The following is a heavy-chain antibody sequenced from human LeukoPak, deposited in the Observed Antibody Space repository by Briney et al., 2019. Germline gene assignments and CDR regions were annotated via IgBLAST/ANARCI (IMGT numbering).Heavy chain of an antibody. D-gene: IGHD6-13*01. J-gene: IGHJ4*02. CDR3: ARDGYSSSY. Sequence: GGSLRLSCAGSGFTFDNYAMSWVRQAPGKGLECVSTISGNGGRTYYADSVKGRFTISRDNAKNSLYLQMNSLRAEDTAVYYCARDGYSSSYWGQGTLVTVSS. CDR2: ISGNGGRT. CDR1: GFTFDNYA. V-gene: IGHV3-23*01.